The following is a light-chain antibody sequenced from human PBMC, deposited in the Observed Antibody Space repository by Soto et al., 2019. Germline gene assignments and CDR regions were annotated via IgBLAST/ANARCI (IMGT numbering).Light chain of an antibody. CDR3: ATWDESLNGWV. CDR2: NND. Sequence: QSVLTQPPSASGTPGQRVIISCSGSKSNIGDNPVNSFQQFPGTAPNHLIFNNDKQPSGDPERFSGSKSGASASLAISGLQSDDEADYSCATWDESLNGWVFGGGTKLTVL. J-gene: IGLJ3*02. V-gene: IGLV1-44*01. CDR1: KSNIGDNP.